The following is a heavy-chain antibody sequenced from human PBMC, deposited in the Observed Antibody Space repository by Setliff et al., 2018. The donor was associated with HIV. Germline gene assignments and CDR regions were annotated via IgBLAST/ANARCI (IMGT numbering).Heavy chain of an antibody. CDR1: GGTFSSYA. J-gene: IGHJ3*02. CDR3: ARDPRGYSGRIGSDI. V-gene: IGHV1-69*10. D-gene: IGHD5-12*01. CDR2: IIPILGIA. Sequence: ASVKVSCKASGGTFSSYAISWVRQAPGQGLEWMGGIIPILGIANYAQKFQGRVTITTDESTSTAYMELSSLRSEDTAVYYCARDPRGYSGRIGSDIWGQGTMVTVSS.